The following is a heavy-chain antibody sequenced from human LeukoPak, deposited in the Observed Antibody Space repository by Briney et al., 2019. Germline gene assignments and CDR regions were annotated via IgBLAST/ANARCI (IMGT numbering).Heavy chain of an antibody. CDR2: IIGSGGTS. CDR3: AKDRIATARGAFDI. CDR1: GFTCSSYA. J-gene: IGHJ3*02. D-gene: IGHD6-13*01. V-gene: IGHV3-23*01. Sequence: PGGSLRLSCAASGFTCSSYAMSWVRQAPGKGLEWVSGIIGSGGTSYYADSVKGRFTISRDNSQNTLYLQMNSLRAEDTAVYYCAKDRIATARGAFDIWGQGTMVTVSS.